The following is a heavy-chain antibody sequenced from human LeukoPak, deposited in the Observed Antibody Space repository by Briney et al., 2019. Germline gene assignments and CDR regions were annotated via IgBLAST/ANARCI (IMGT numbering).Heavy chain of an antibody. Sequence: ASVKVSCKASGYTFTSYGISWVRQAPGQGLEWMGWISAHNGNTNYAQKLQGRVTMTTDTSTSTAYMELRSLRSDDTAVYYCARGTIAAAGPRYYYYGMDVWGQGTTVTVSS. V-gene: IGHV1-18*01. CDR1: GYTFTSYG. D-gene: IGHD6-13*01. CDR3: ARGTIAAAGPRYYYYGMDV. CDR2: ISAHNGNT. J-gene: IGHJ6*02.